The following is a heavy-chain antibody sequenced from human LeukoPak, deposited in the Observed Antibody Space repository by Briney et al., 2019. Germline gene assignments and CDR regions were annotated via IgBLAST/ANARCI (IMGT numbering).Heavy chain of an antibody. V-gene: IGHV4-39*07. J-gene: IGHJ3*01. D-gene: IGHD3-10*01. CDR1: GGSISSISYY. CDR2: IYYSGST. CDR3: ARGRQVRGTGGDVFDL. Sequence: SETLSLTCTVSGGSISSISYYWAWIRQPPGKDLEWIGSIYYSGSTFYNPSLKSRVTISVDTSKNQLSLKLNSVTAADTAVFYCARGRQVRGTGGDVFDLWGQGTMVTVSS.